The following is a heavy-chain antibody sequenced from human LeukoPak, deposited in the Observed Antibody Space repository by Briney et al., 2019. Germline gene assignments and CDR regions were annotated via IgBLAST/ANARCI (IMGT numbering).Heavy chain of an antibody. J-gene: IGHJ3*02. CDR2: ISGLGDTT. Sequence: GGSLRLYCAASGFTFNTYAMYWVRQAPGQGLELVSPISGLGDTTHYSDSVKGRFTISRDSSKITLYLQMNSMRAEDTAVYYCAKDSVYSTTGRNAFDIWGQGTMVTVSS. CDR1: GFTFNTYA. V-gene: IGHV3-23*01. D-gene: IGHD5-18*01. CDR3: AKDSVYSTTGRNAFDI.